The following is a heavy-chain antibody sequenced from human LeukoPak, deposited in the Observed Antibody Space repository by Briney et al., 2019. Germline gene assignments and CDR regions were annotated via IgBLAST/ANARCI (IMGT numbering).Heavy chain of an antibody. D-gene: IGHD6-19*01. CDR3: TRALSGWTGYSDF. V-gene: IGHV3-49*04. CDR2: IRSEEYGGTP. CDR1: GFTFGDYA. Sequence: GGSLRLSCRGSGFTFGDYAVTWVRQAPGKGLQWVGFIRSEEYGGTPDYATSVKGRFTMSRENSQSIAYLQMNSLRTEDTAVYYCTRALSGWTGYSDFWGQGTLVTVSS. J-gene: IGHJ4*02.